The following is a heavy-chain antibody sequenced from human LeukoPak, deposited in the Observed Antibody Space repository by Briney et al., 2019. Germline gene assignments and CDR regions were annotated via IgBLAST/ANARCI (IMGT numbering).Heavy chain of an antibody. CDR2: IYYSGST. CDR1: GGSISSSSYY. CDR3: ARNSRHGYHPLDY. Sequence: PSETLSLTCTVSGGSISSSSYYWGWIRQPPGKGLEWIVSIYYSGSTYYNPSLKSRVTISVDTSKNQSSLNLSSVTAADTAIYYCARNSRHGYHPLDYWGQGTLVTVSS. J-gene: IGHJ4*02. D-gene: IGHD5-24*01. V-gene: IGHV4-39*01.